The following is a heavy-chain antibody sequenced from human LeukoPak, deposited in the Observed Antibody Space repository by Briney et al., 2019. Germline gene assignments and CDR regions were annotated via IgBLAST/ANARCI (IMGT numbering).Heavy chain of an antibody. CDR2: ISNGGTTT. D-gene: IGHD6-25*01. CDR1: GFIFSSYE. Sequence: GGSLRLSCAASGFIFSSYEMNWFRQAPGKGLEWVSYISNGGTTTKYADSVEGRFTISRDNAKNFLYLQMNSLRAEDTAVYFCASEPRLLDHWGQGTLVTVSS. J-gene: IGHJ4*02. CDR3: ASEPRLLDH. V-gene: IGHV3-48*03.